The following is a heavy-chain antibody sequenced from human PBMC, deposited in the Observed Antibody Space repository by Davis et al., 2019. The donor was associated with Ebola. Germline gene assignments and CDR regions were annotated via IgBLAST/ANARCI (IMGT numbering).Heavy chain of an antibody. J-gene: IGHJ5*02. D-gene: IGHD3-22*01. CDR2: IYYSGST. Sequence: SETLSLTCTVSGGSISSGDYYWSWIRQPPGKGLEWIGYIYYSGSTYYNPSLKSRVTISVDTSKNQFSLKLSSVTAADTAVYYCARPLRGYWSFDPWGQGTLVTVSS. V-gene: IGHV4-30-4*01. CDR3: ARPLRGYWSFDP. CDR1: GGSISSGDYY.